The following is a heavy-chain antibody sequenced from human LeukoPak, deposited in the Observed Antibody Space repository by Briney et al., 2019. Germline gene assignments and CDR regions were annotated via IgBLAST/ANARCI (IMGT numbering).Heavy chain of an antibody. V-gene: IGHV3-9*01. CDR3: ARVRSVGGNPHAFNI. CDR2: ISWNSGSI. Sequence: GGSLRLSCAASGFTFDDYAMHWVRQAPGKGLEWVSGISWNSGSIGYADSVKGRFTISRDNAKNSLYLQMNSLRVEDTALYCCARVRSVGGNPHAFNIWGQGTMVTVSS. D-gene: IGHD4-23*01. J-gene: IGHJ3*02. CDR1: GFTFDDYA.